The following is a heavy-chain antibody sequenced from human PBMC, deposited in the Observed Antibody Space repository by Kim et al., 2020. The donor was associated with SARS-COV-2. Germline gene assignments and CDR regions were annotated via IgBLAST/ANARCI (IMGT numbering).Heavy chain of an antibody. CDR2: INHSGST. Sequence: SETLSLTCAVYGGSFSGYYWSWIRQPPGKGLEWIGEINHSGSTNYNPSLKSRVTISVDTSKNQFSLKLSSVTAADTAVYYCARLNRALYYYYGMDVWGQGTTVTVSS. CDR1: GGSFSGYY. V-gene: IGHV4-34*01. J-gene: IGHJ6*02. CDR3: ARLNRALYYYYGMDV.